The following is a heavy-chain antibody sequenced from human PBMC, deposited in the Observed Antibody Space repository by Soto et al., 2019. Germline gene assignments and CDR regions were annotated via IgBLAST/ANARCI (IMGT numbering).Heavy chain of an antibody. CDR3: ARPTAQKSTSLAY. J-gene: IGHJ4*02. CDR1: GFTFSSYS. D-gene: IGHD4-17*01. CDR2: ISSSSSTI. V-gene: IGHV3-48*02. Sequence: GGSLRLSCAASGFTFSSYSMNWVRQAPGKGLERVSYISSSSSTIYYADSVKGRFTISRDNAKNSLYLQMNSLRDEDTAVYYCARPTAQKSTSLAYWGQGTLVTVSS.